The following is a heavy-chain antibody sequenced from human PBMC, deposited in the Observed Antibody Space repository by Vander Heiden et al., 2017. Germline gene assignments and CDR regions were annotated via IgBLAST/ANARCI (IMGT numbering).Heavy chain of an antibody. V-gene: IGHV1-69*01. Sequence: QVQLVQSGAEVKKPGSSVKVSCKASGGTFSSYAISWVRQSPGQGLGWMGGIIPIFGTANYAQKFQGRVTITADESTSTAYMELSSLRSEDTAVYYCARSTTQSRSYENYGMDVWGQGTTVTVSS. CDR1: GGTFSSYA. J-gene: IGHJ6*02. CDR2: IIPIFGTA. D-gene: IGHD4-17*01. CDR3: ARSTTQSRSYENYGMDV.